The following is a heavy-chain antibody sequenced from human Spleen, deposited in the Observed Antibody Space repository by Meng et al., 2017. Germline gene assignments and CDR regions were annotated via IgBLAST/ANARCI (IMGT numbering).Heavy chain of an antibody. J-gene: IGHJ4*02. V-gene: IGHV4-34*01. Sequence: QVQLQQWGAVLLKPSEPLSPTCVVSGGSFSDYYWSWIRQPPGKGLEWIGEINHSGSTNYNPSLESRATISVDTSQNNLSLKLSSVTAADSAVYYCARGPTTMAHDFDYWGQGTLVTVSS. CDR2: INHSGST. CDR3: ARGPTTMAHDFDY. D-gene: IGHD4-11*01. CDR1: GGSFSDYY.